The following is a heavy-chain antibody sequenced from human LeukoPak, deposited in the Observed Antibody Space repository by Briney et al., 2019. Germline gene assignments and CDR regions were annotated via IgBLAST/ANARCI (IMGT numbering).Heavy chain of an antibody. D-gene: IGHD6-13*01. Sequence: GGSLRLSCAASGFTFDDYAMHWVRQAPGKGLEWVSLISGDGGSTYYADSVKGRSTTSRDNAKNTLYLQMNSLRAEDTALYYCTRVQAGRAGLMDVWGRGTTVTVSS. CDR3: TRVQAGRAGLMDV. CDR2: ISGDGGST. CDR1: GFTFDDYA. J-gene: IGHJ6*02. V-gene: IGHV3-43*02.